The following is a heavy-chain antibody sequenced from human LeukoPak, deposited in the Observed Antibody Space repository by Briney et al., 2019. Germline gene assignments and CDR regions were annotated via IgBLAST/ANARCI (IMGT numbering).Heavy chain of an antibody. D-gene: IGHD3-10*01. CDR3: ARGHLGLSP. J-gene: IGHJ5*02. CDR1: GGSISGYS. CDR2: FHNSRTT. V-gene: IGHV4-59*01. Sequence: SETLSLTCTVSGGSISGYSWTWIRQPPGQGLEWIGYFHNSRTTSYNPSLTGRVIISVDTAMDQISLKLNSVAAADTAVYYCARGHLGLSPWGQGTLVTVSS.